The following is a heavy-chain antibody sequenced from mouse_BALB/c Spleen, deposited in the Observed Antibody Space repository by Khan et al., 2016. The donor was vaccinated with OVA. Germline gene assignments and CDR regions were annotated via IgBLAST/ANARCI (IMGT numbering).Heavy chain of an antibody. V-gene: IGHV14-1*02. Sequence: VRLQQSGAELVRPGALVKLSCKASGFNIKDYYMNWVKQRPEQGLEWIGWLAPENGDTIYDPKFPGKASITADTSSNTAYLHLSSLTSEDTAGYYCVRLGYGNYWFAYWGQGTLVTVAA. CDR3: VRLGYGNYWFAY. J-gene: IGHJ3*01. CDR1: GFNIKDYY. CDR2: LAPENGDT. D-gene: IGHD2-10*02.